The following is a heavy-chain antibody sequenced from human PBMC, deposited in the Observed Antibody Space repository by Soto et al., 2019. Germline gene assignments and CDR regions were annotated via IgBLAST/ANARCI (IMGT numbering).Heavy chain of an antibody. J-gene: IGHJ5*02. CDR1: AFTFTSYA. Sequence: GGSLRLSCAASAFTFTSYAMTWVRQAPGKGLEWVSVISGSGGSKYYADSVKGRFTISRDNSENTLYLQMNSLRVEDTAVYYCARYFRATFTHWFDPWGQGTLVTVSS. V-gene: IGHV3-23*01. CDR2: ISGSGGSK. CDR3: ARYFRATFTHWFDP. D-gene: IGHD1-1*01.